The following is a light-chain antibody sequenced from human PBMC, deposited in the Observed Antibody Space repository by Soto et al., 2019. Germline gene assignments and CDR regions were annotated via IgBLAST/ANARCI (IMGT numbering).Light chain of an antibody. J-gene: IGKJ1*01. CDR1: QSVSSSY. V-gene: IGKV3-20*01. CDR2: GAS. Sequence: EIVLTQSPGILSLSPGERATLSCRASQSVSSSYLAWYQQKPGQAPRLLIYGASSRATGIPDRFSGSGSGTDFTLTISRLEPEDFAVYYCQQYGSSPGTFGQGTKVDI. CDR3: QQYGSSPGT.